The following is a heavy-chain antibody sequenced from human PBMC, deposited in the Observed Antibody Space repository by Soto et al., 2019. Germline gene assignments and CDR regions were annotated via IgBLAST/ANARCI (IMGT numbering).Heavy chain of an antibody. V-gene: IGHV4-59*08. D-gene: IGHD1-1*01. CDR2: IYYSGST. Sequence: QVQLQESGPGLVKPSETLSLTCTVSGGSISSYYWCWIRQPPGKGLEWIGYIYYSGSTNYNPSLKSRVTISVDTPKSRFSLKLSSVTAADTAVYYCARRYGYSFDYWGQGTLVTVSS. CDR1: GGSISSYY. CDR3: ARRYGYSFDY. J-gene: IGHJ4*02.